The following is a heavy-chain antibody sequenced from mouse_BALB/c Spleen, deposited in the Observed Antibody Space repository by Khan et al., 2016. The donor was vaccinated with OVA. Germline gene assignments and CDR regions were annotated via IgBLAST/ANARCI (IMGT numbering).Heavy chain of an antibody. J-gene: IGHJ2*01. CDR2: ITSNGGST. Sequence: EVELVESGGGLVQPGGSLKLSCAASGFTFSSYGMSWVRQTPDTRLELVATITSNGGSTYYPDSVKGRFTISRDNAKNTLYLQMSMLKSEDTAMYYCARMARTINWGQGTTLTVSS. V-gene: IGHV5-6-3*01. CDR1: GFTFSSYG. CDR3: ARMARTIN.